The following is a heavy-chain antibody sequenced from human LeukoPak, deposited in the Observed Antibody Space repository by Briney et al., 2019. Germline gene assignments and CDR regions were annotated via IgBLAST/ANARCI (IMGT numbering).Heavy chain of an antibody. V-gene: IGHV4-39*01. CDR1: GGSISSRSYY. CDR3: ARHKGYCSSTSCRPYFDY. CDR2: MYYGGST. D-gene: IGHD2-2*01. Sequence: SETLTLTCTVSGGSISSRSYYWGWIRQPPGKGLEWIGTMYYGGSTYYNPSLKSRVTISVDTSKNQFSLKLTSVTAADTAVYYCARHKGYCSSTSCRPYFDYWGQGTLVTVSS. J-gene: IGHJ4*02.